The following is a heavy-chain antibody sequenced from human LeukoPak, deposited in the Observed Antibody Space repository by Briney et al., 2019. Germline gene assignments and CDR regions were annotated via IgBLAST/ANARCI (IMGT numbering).Heavy chain of an antibody. CDR2: IIPIFGTA. V-gene: IGHV1-69*13. Sequence: SVTVSCKASGGTFSSYAISWVRQAPGQGLEWMGGIIPIFGTANYAQKFQGRVTITADESTSTAYMELSSLRSEDTAVYYCARARTGDADSYYFDYWGQGTLVTVSS. CDR1: GGTFSSYA. J-gene: IGHJ4*02. D-gene: IGHD7-27*01. CDR3: ARARTGDADSYYFDY.